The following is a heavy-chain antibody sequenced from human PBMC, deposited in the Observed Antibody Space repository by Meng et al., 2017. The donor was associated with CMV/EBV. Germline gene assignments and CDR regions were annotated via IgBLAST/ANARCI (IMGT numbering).Heavy chain of an antibody. J-gene: IGHJ5*02. V-gene: IGHV4-39*01. D-gene: IGHD3-3*01. CDR3: ARRVGRYDFWSGYYPDNWFDP. CDR1: SFY. CDR2: IYYSGST. Sequence: SFYWGWIRHPPAEGLEWIGSIYYSGSTYYTPSLKSRVTISVDTSKNQFSLKLSSVTAADTAVYYCARRVGRYDFWSGYYPDNWFDPWGQGTLVTVSS.